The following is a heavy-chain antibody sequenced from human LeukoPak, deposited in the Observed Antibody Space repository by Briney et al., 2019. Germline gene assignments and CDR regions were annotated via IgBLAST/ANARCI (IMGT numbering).Heavy chain of an antibody. CDR3: ARESVVTAMMNAFDI. Sequence: ASVKVSCKASGYTFTSYYMHWVRQAPGQGLEWMGIINPSGGSTSYAQKFQGRVTMTRDTSTSTVYMELSSLRSEDTAVYYCARESVVTAMMNAFDIWGQGTMVTVSS. CDR1: GYTFTSYY. V-gene: IGHV1-46*01. D-gene: IGHD2-21*02. J-gene: IGHJ3*02. CDR2: INPSGGST.